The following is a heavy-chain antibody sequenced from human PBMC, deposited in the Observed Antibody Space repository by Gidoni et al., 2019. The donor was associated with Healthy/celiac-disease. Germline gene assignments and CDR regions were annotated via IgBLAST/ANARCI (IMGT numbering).Heavy chain of an antibody. D-gene: IGHD3-3*01. J-gene: IGHJ6*02. CDR3: ARVSHLRFLELYYYGMDV. CDR2: IIPIFGTA. V-gene: IGHV1-69*06. CDR1: GGTFSSYA. Sequence: QVQLVQSGAEVKKPGSSVEVSCKSSGGTFSSYADHWVRQAPGQGLEWMGGIIPIFGTANYAQKLQGRVTITADKSTSTAYMELSSLRSEDTAVYYCARVSHLRFLELYYYGMDVWGQGTTVTVSS.